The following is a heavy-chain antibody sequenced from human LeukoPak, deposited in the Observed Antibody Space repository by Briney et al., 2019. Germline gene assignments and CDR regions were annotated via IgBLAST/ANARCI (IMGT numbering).Heavy chain of an antibody. CDR2: IYYTGST. Sequence: SETLSPTCTVSGGSISNYYWSWIRQPPGKGLEWIGFIYYTGSTDYNPSLKSRVTISVDTSKNQFSLKLSSVTAADTAVYYCARGRWLQLPDRWGQGTLVTVSS. J-gene: IGHJ4*02. CDR1: GGSISNYY. D-gene: IGHD5-24*01. CDR3: ARGRWLQLPDR. V-gene: IGHV4-59*01.